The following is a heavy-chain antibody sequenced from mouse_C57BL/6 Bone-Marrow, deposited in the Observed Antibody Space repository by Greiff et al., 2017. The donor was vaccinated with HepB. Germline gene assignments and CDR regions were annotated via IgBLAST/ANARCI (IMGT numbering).Heavy chain of an antibody. CDR3: AKGSTMVTPYWYFDV. CDR1: GFSLTSYG. V-gene: IGHV2-5*01. D-gene: IGHD2-1*01. CDR2: IWSGGST. Sequence: VQVVESGPGLVQPSQCLSITCTVSGFSLTSYGVHWVRQSPGKGLEWLGLIWSGGSTDYNAAFMSRLSITKDNSKSQVFFKMNSLQADDTAIYYGAKGSTMVTPYWYFDVWGTGTTVTVSS. J-gene: IGHJ1*03.